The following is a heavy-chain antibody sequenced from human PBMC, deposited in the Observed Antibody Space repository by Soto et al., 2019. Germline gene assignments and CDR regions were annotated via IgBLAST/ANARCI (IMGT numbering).Heavy chain of an antibody. Sequence: GALILSCASAGFTFSSYSMNWVRQAPGKGLEWVSSISSSTNYIYYGASMKGRFTISRDNAKNSLYLEMNSLRAEDTAVYYCARESEDLTSNFDYWGKGTLVTVSS. CDR3: ARESEDLTSNFDY. V-gene: IGHV3-21*06. CDR2: ISSSTNYI. CDR1: GFTFSSYS. J-gene: IGHJ4*02.